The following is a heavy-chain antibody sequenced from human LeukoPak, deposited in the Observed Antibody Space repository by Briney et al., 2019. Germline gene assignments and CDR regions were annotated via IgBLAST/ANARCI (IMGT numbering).Heavy chain of an antibody. CDR1: GFTFHNYE. J-gene: IGHJ6*04. V-gene: IGHV3-48*03. Sequence: GGSLRLSCVASGFTFHNYEMNWVRQAPGKGLEWVSYISSSGATIYYADAVKGRFTISRDNAKNSLYLQMNSLRAEDTAVYYCAELGITMIGGVWGKGTTVTISS. CDR2: ISSSGATI. D-gene: IGHD3-10*02. CDR3: AELGITMIGGV.